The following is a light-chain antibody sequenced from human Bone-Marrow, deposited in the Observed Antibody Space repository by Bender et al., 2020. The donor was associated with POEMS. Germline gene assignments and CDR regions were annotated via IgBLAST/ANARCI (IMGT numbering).Light chain of an antibody. V-gene: IGLV1-44*01. CDR2: SNN. CDR3: SSWDDSLNGWV. Sequence: QSVLTQPPSASGTPGQSVTISCSGTSSNFGNNAANWYQHVPGTAPKLLIYSNNQRPSGVPDRFSAPTSGTSASLAISGLHSEDEADYYCSSWDDSLNGWVFGGGTKLTVL. CDR1: SSNFGNNA. J-gene: IGLJ3*02.